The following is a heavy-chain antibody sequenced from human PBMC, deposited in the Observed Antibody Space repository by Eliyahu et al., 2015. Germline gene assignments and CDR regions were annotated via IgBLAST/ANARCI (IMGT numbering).Heavy chain of an antibody. CDR3: ARDFFEGRAVAGPTYYYGMDV. CDR2: ILYDGSNK. D-gene: IGHD6-19*01. Sequence: QVQLVESGGGVVQPGRSLXXSCAXSGFTFXSYGXHWVRQAPGKGLEWVALILYDGSNKNYADSVKGRFTISRDNSKRTVYLQMNRLRPEDTAVLYCARDFFEGRAVAGPTYYYGMDVWGQGTTVTVSS. CDR1: GFTFXSYG. V-gene: IGHV3-30*03. J-gene: IGHJ6*02.